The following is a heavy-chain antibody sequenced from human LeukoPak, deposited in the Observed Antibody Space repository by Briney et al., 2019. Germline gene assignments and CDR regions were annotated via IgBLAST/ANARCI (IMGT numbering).Heavy chain of an antibody. D-gene: IGHD1-26*01. Sequence: GGSLRLSCAASGFTFSSYEMNWVRQAPGKGLEWVSYISSSGSTIYYADSVKGRFTISRDNAKNTLYLQMNSLRAEDTAVYYCARNSYSGSYYDAFDIWGQGTMVTVSS. CDR1: GFTFSSYE. CDR3: ARNSYSGSYYDAFDI. J-gene: IGHJ3*02. V-gene: IGHV3-48*03. CDR2: ISSSGSTI.